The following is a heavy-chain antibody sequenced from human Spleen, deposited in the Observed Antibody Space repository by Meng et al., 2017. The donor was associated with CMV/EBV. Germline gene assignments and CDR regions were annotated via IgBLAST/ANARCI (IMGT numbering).Heavy chain of an antibody. CDR3: AREDILTGYPPYYYYGMDV. V-gene: IGHV3-7*01. CDR2: IKQDGSEK. Sequence: GGSLRLSCAASGFTFSSYWMSWVRQAPGKGLEWVANIKQDGSEKYYVDSVKGRFTISRDNAKNSLYLQMNSLRAEDTAVYYCAREDILTGYPPYYYYGMDVWGQGTTVTVSS. CDR1: GFTFSSYW. J-gene: IGHJ6*02. D-gene: IGHD3-9*01.